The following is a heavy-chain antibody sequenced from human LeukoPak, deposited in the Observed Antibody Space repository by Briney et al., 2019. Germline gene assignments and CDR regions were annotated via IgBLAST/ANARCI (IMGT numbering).Heavy chain of an antibody. V-gene: IGHV1-8*01. Sequence: EASVKVSCKASGGTFTSYDINWVRQATGQGLEWMGWMNPNSGNTGYAQKFQGRVTMTRNTSISTAYMELSSLRSEDTAVYYCARGRRGGSCYSCRWFDPWGQGTLVTVSS. CDR2: MNPNSGNT. J-gene: IGHJ5*02. CDR3: ARGRRGGSCYSCRWFDP. CDR1: GGTFTSYD. D-gene: IGHD2-15*01.